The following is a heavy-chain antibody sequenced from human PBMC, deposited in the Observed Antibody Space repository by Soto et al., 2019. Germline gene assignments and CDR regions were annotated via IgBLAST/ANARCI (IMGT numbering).Heavy chain of an antibody. CDR3: ARALIAAAGYYYYGMDV. J-gene: IGHJ6*02. CDR1: GYTFTGYY. V-gene: IGHV1-2*04. CDR2: INPNSGGT. Sequence: ASVKVSCKASGYTFTGYYMHWVRQAPGQGLEWMGWINPNSGGTNYAQKFQGWVTMTRDTSISTAYMELSRLRSDDTAVYYCARALIAAAGYYYYGMDVWGQGTTVTVSS. D-gene: IGHD6-13*01.